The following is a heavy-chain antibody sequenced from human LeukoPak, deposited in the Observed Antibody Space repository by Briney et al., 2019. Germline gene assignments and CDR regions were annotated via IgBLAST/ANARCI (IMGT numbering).Heavy chain of an antibody. CDR3: ARKTYSSGHFDI. CDR1: GGSISSNNW. Sequence: SGTLSLTCAVSGGSISSNNWWSWVRQPPGKGLGGIGEIYHSGSTNYNPSLKSRVTISVDKSKNPFSLQLSSVTAADTAVYYCARKTYSSGHFDIWGQGTMVTVSS. D-gene: IGHD3-22*01. J-gene: IGHJ3*02. V-gene: IGHV4-4*02. CDR2: IYHSGST.